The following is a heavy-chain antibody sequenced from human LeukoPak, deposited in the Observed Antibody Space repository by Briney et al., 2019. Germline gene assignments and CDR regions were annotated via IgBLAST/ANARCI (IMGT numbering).Heavy chain of an antibody. CDR2: INPNGGGT. CDR3: ARENNSGWYRKAACDY. Sequence: ASVKVSCKASGYTFTGYYMHWVRQTPGQGLEWVGWINPNGGGTNFAQKFQGRVTLTRDTPITTAYLEVNRLESDDTAIYYCARENNSGWYRKAACDYWGQGALVTVTS. CDR1: GYTFTGYY. D-gene: IGHD6-19*01. V-gene: IGHV1-2*02. J-gene: IGHJ4*02.